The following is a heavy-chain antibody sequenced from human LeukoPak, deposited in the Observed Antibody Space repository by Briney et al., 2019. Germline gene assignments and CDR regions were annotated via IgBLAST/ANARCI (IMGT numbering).Heavy chain of an antibody. CDR1: GGSFSGYY. CDR2: INHSGST. Sequence: PSETLSLTCAVYGGSFSGYYWSWIRQPPGKGLEWIGEINHSGSTNYNPSLKSRVTISVDTSKNQFSLKLSSVTAADTAVYYCARERGGSGSRHFDYWGQGTLVTVSS. J-gene: IGHJ4*02. V-gene: IGHV4-34*01. CDR3: ARERGGSGSRHFDY. D-gene: IGHD3-10*01.